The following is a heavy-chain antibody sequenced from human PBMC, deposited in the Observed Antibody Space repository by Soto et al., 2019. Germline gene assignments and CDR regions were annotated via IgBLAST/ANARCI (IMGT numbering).Heavy chain of an antibody. J-gene: IGHJ4*02. Sequence: GESLKISSRGSGYSFTSYWISGVRQMPGKGLEWMGRIDPSDSYTNYSPSFQGHVTISADKSISTAYLQWSSLKASDTAMYYCARLSGIAVAGTYWGQGTLVTVSS. CDR1: GYSFTSYW. V-gene: IGHV5-10-1*01. CDR3: ARLSGIAVAGTY. CDR2: IDPSDSYT. D-gene: IGHD6-19*01.